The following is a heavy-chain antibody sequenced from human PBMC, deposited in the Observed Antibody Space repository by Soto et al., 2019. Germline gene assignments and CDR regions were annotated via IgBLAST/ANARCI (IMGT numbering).Heavy chain of an antibody. V-gene: IGHV4-30-4*08. CDR1: GDSISSDYYH. J-gene: IGHJ6*02. Sequence: QVQLQQSGPGLVKPSQTLSLTCTVSGDSISSDYYHWTWIRQSPGKGLEWIGYIHHSGSILYNPSLKSRVTISVDTSQNQCSLHLTSVTAADTAVYCCAREDDGGDSLDVWGQGTTVTVSS. D-gene: IGHD2-21*02. CDR3: AREDDGGDSLDV. CDR2: IHHSGSI.